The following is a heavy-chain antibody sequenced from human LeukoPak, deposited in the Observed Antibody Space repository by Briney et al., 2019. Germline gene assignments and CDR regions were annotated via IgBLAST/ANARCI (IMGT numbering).Heavy chain of an antibody. Sequence: SETLSLTCAVSGVSISSSNWWSWVRQPPGKGLEWIGEIYHIGSTNYKPSLKSRDTMSVDKSKNQFSLKLSSVTAADTAVYFCARDRYGSGTAFDYWGQGTLVTVSS. J-gene: IGHJ4*02. V-gene: IGHV4-4*02. CDR3: ARDRYGSGTAFDY. CDR1: GVSISSSNW. D-gene: IGHD3-10*01. CDR2: IYHIGST.